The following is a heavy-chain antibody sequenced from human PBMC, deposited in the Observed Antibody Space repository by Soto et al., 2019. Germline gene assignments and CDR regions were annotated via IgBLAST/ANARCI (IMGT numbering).Heavy chain of an antibody. D-gene: IGHD3-22*01. CDR3: ARDHLKYYYDGSGYYALYY. Sequence: ASVKVSCKASGYTFTGYYMHWVRQAPGQGLEWMGWINPNSGGTNYAQKFQGRVTMTTDTSTSTAYMELRSLRSDDTAVYYCARDHLKYYYDGSGYYALYYWGQRTLVTVSA. J-gene: IGHJ4*02. V-gene: IGHV1-2*02. CDR2: INPNSGGT. CDR1: GYTFTGYY.